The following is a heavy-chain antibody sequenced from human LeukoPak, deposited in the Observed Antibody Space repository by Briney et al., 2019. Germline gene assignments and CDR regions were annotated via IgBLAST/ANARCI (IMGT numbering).Heavy chain of an antibody. D-gene: IGHD5-18*01. V-gene: IGHV3-53*04. J-gene: IGHJ6*02. CDR2: LYSGGNT. CDR3: ARDRGGYSYGSGYYYYYGMDV. CDR1: GFTVSSNY. Sequence: GGSLRLSCAASGFTVSSNYMSWVRQAPGKGLEWVSVLYSGGNTYYADSVKGRFTISRHNSKNTLYLQMNSLRAEDTAVYYCARDRGGYSYGSGYYYYYGMDVWGQGTTVTVSS.